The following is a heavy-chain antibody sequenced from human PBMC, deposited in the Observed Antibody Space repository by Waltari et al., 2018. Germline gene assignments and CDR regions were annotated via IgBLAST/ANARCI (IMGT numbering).Heavy chain of an antibody. CDR3: AKSSIAAPYYYYYMDV. V-gene: IGHV3-23*03. CDR2: IYSGGST. Sequence: EVQLLESGGGLVQPGGSLRLSCAASGVTFSSYAMRWVRQAPGKGLEWVSVIYSGGSTYYADSVKGRFTISRDNSKNTLYLQMNSLRAEDTAVYYCAKSSIAAPYYYYYMDVWGKGTAVTVSS. CDR1: GVTFSSYA. D-gene: IGHD6-6*01. J-gene: IGHJ6*03.